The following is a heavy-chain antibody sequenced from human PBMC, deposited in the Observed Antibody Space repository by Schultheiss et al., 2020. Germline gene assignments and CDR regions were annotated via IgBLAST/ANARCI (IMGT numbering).Heavy chain of an antibody. CDR1: GFTFDDYA. J-gene: IGHJ5*02. CDR2: IWYDGSNK. CDR3: ARALGWFDP. D-gene: IGHD7-27*01. Sequence: GESLKISCAASGFTFDDYAMHWVRQAPGKGLEWVAVIWYDGSNKYYADSVKGRFTISRDNSKNSLYLQMNSLRAEDTAVYYCARALGWFDPWGQGTLVTVSS. V-gene: IGHV3-33*08.